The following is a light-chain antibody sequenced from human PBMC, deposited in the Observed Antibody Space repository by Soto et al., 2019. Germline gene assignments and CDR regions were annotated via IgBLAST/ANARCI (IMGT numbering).Light chain of an antibody. V-gene: IGLV2-11*01. CDR2: DVT. Sequence: QPVLTQPRSVSGSPGQSVTISCTGTSSDVGAYNYVSWYQQHPGKAPKLMIYDVTKRPSGVPDRFSGSKSGNTASLTISGLQAEDEADYSCCSYAGSYTLFGGGTKLTVL. CDR1: SSDVGAYNY. J-gene: IGLJ2*01. CDR3: CSYAGSYTL.